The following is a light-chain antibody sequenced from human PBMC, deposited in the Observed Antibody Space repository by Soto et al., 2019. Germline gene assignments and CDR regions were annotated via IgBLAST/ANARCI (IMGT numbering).Light chain of an antibody. J-gene: IGKJ1*01. CDR3: QQYGSSPDT. Sequence: EIGLTQSPGTLSLSPGERATLSCRASQSVRDRFLAWYQQKPGQAPRLLTYDTSTRATVVPDRFSGSGSGTEFALTISRVEQEDFAIYFCQQYGSSPDTFGQGTKVEIK. CDR2: DTS. V-gene: IGKV3-20*01. CDR1: QSVRDRF.